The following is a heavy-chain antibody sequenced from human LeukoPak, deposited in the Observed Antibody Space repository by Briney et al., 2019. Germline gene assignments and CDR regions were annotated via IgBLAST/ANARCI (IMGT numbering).Heavy chain of an antibody. J-gene: IGHJ6*02. Sequence: GGSLRLSCAASGFTFSSYGMHWVRQAPGKGLEWVAVISYDGSNKYYADSVKGRFTISRDNAKNSLYLQMNSLRAEDTAVYYCSRFGELSYYYYYGMDVWGQGTTVTVSS. CDR2: ISYDGSNK. CDR3: SRFGELSYYYYYGMDV. D-gene: IGHD3-10*01. CDR1: GFTFSSYG. V-gene: IGHV3-30*03.